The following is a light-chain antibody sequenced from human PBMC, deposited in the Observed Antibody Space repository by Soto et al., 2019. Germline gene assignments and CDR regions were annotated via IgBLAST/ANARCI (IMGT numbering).Light chain of an antibody. CDR2: DVS. CDR3: SSYTSSSTPVV. V-gene: IGLV2-14*01. CDR1: SXDVGGYNY. J-gene: IGLJ2*01. Sequence: QSALTQPASVSGSPGQSITISCTGTSXDVGGYNYVSWYQQHPGKAPKLMIYDVSNRPSGVSNRFSGSKSGNTASLTISGLQAEDEADYYCSSYTSSSTPVVFGGGTKLTVL.